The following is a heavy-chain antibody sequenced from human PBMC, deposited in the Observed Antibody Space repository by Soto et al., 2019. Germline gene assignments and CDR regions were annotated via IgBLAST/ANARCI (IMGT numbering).Heavy chain of an antibody. J-gene: IGHJ4*02. CDR2: ISTYNGNT. V-gene: IGHV1-18*01. CDR3: ASRSGTYPYYFDY. CDR1: GYTFTSYG. D-gene: IGHD1-26*01. Sequence: HVQLVQSGTEVKKPGASVKVSCKVSGYTFTSYGMSWMRQAPGQGLEWMGWISTYNGNTNYAQNLQGRVSMTTDTSTSTAYMELRSLRSDDTAVYYCASRSGTYPYYFDYWGQGTLGTVSS.